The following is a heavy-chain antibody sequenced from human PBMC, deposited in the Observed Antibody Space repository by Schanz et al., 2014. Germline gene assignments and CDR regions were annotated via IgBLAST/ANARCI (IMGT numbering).Heavy chain of an antibody. CDR3: AKTPREYCNYDNCPNWFDS. V-gene: IGHV3-23*01. D-gene: IGHD2-15*01. Sequence: EVQLLESGGGLVQPGGSLRLSCAASGFTFSAYAMTWVRQIPGKGLEWVSAISASGGTTYYADSVKGRFTISRDNSKNTLYLRMNSLRAEDTAVYYCAKTPREYCNYDNCPNWFDSWGQGTLVTDSS. J-gene: IGHJ5*01. CDR2: ISASGGTT. CDR1: GFTFSAYA.